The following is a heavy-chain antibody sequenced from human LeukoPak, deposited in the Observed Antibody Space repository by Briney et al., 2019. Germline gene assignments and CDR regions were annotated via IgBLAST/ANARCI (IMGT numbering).Heavy chain of an antibody. CDR3: AKEDGSVVVSTFGD. CDR2: KQFDESSK. CDR1: GFNFRTYG. V-gene: IGHV3-30*02. D-gene: IGHD3-22*01. Sequence: GGSLRLSCAASGFNFRTYGMHWVRQAPGKGLEWVAFKQFDESSKNYADSVKGRLTISRDNSKNTVYLQVNSLRAEDTAVYYCAKEDGSVVVSTFGDWGQGTLVTVSS. J-gene: IGHJ4*02.